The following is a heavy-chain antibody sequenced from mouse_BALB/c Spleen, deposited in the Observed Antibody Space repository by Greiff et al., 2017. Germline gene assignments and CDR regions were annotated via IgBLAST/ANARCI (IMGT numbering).Heavy chain of an antibody. Sequence: VQLQQSGPGLVAPSQSLSITCTVSGFSLTGYGVNWVRQPPGKGLEWLGMIWGDGSTDYNSALKSRLSISKDNSKSQVFLKMNSLQTDDTARYYCARKITTVFDYYAMDYWGQGTSVTVSS. V-gene: IGHV2-6-7*01. CDR2: IWGDGST. CDR3: ARKITTVFDYYAMDY. D-gene: IGHD1-1*01. CDR1: GFSLTGYG. J-gene: IGHJ4*01.